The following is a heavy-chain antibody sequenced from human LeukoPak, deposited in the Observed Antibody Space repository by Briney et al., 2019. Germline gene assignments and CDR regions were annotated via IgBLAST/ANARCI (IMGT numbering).Heavy chain of an antibody. J-gene: IGHJ4*02. Sequence: GGSLRLSCAASGVTLRSYGMHWVRQAPGKGLEWVALISSDGNDKLYGDSVKGRFTISRDDSKSTLYLQMNSLRVEDTAVYYCTTKVIRGNSGDDYDDWGQGTLVTVSS. CDR3: TTKVIRGNSGDDYDD. D-gene: IGHD5-12*01. CDR1: GVTLRSYG. V-gene: IGHV3-30*03. CDR2: ISSDGNDK.